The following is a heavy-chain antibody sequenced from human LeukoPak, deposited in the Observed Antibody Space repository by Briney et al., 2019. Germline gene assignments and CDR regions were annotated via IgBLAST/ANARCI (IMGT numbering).Heavy chain of an antibody. V-gene: IGHV3-30-3*01. CDR1: GFTFSSYA. CDR3: ARELGYSGSYYGVYYYYYGMDV. CDR2: ISYDGSNK. Sequence: GGSLRLSCAASGFTFSSYAMHWVRQAPGKGLEWVAVISYDGSNKYYADSVKGRFTISRDNSKNTLYLQMNCLRAEDTAVYYCARELGYSGSYYGVYYYYYGMDVWGQGTTVTVSS. D-gene: IGHD1-26*01. J-gene: IGHJ6*02.